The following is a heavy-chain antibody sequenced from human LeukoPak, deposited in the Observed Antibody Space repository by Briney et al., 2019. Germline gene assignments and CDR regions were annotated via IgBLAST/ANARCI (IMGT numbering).Heavy chain of an antibody. D-gene: IGHD2-2*01. CDR3: ARMVYCSSTSCYGSWFDP. CDR2: IYHSGST. CDR1: GGSISSGGYY. J-gene: IGHJ5*02. V-gene: IGHV4-30-2*01. Sequence: SETLSLTCTVSGGSISSGGYYRSWIRQPPGKGLEWIGYIYHSGSTYYNPSLKSRVTISVDRSKNQFSLKLSSVTAADTAVYYCARMVYCSSTSCYGSWFDPWGQGTLVTVSS.